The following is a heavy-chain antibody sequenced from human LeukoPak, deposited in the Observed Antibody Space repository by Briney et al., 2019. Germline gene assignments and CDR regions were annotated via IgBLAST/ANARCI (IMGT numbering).Heavy chain of an antibody. CDR1: GCTFSRYS. J-gene: IGHJ4*02. Sequence: GGSLKLSCAASGCTFSRYSMNWVHQAPGKGLEWVSCISSSSGYIYYADSVKGRFTISRDNAKNSLYVQMNSLRAEDTAVYYCARAGYSGYDYHTYYFDSWGQGTLVTVSS. V-gene: IGHV3-21*01. CDR3: ARAGYSGYDYHTYYFDS. D-gene: IGHD5-12*01. CDR2: ISSSSGYI.